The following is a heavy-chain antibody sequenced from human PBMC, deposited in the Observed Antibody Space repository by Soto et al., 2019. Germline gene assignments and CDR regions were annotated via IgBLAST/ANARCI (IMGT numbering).Heavy chain of an antibody. CDR2: ISAYNGNT. V-gene: IGHV1-18*01. CDR1: GYTFTSYG. J-gene: IGHJ5*02. D-gene: IGHD3-3*01. CDR3: ERLTMITIFGVVIVNWFDP. Sequence: QVQLVQSGAEVKKPGASVKVSCKASGYTFTSYGISWVRQAPGQGLAWMGWISAYNGNTNYAQKLQGRVTMTTDTSTSTAYMELRSLRSDDTAVYYCERLTMITIFGVVIVNWFDPWGQGTLVTVSS.